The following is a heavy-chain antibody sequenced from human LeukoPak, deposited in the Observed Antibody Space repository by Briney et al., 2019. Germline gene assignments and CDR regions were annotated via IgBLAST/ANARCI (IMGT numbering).Heavy chain of an antibody. CDR3: ARENSHTYYDCWRGWNWFDP. Sequence: GASVKVSCKASGYTFTSYGISWVRQAPGQGLEWMGWISAYIGNTNYAQKLQGRVTMTTDTSTSTAYKELRSLRSDGTAVYYCARENSHTYYDCWRGWNWFDPWGQGTLVTVSS. CDR2: ISAYIGNT. V-gene: IGHV1-18*01. CDR1: GYTFTSYG. D-gene: IGHD3-3*01. J-gene: IGHJ5*02.